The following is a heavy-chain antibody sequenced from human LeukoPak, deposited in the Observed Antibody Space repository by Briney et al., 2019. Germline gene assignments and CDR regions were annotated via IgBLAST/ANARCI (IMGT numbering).Heavy chain of an antibody. D-gene: IGHD6-19*01. J-gene: IGHJ4*02. CDR3: AKEFSSGWNF. Sequence: PGGSLRLSCAASGFTFGTYAMGWVRQAPGKGLEWVSSLDAGGGDTYYADSVQGRFTISRDNSKNTLHLQMNNLRAEDTALYYCAKEFSSGWNFWGQGTQVTVSS. CDR2: LDAGGGDT. V-gene: IGHV3-23*01. CDR1: GFTFGTYA.